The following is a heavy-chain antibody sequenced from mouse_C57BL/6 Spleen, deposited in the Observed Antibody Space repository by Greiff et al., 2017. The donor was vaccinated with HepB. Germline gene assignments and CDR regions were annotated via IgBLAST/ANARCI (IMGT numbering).Heavy chain of an antibody. V-gene: IGHV1-69*01. CDR1: GYTFTSYW. D-gene: IGHD2-4*01. CDR3: ARIYDDYGGGFAY. Sequence: VQLQQPGAELVMPGASVKLSCKASGYTFTSYWMHWVKQRPGQGLEWIGEIDPSDSYTNYNQKFKGKSTLTVDKSSSTAYMQLSSLTSEDSAVYYCARIYDDYGGGFAYWGQGTLVTVSA. J-gene: IGHJ3*01. CDR2: IDPSDSYT.